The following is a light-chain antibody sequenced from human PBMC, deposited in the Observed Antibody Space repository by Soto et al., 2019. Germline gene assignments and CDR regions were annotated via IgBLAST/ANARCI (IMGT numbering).Light chain of an antibody. Sequence: EIVLTQPPGTLSLSPGERATLSCRASQSVTNNYLAWYQQKPGQAPRLLIYGASGRATGIPDRFSGSGSGTDFTLTISRLEPEDFAVYYCQQYGSSPPSVTFGQGTRLEIK. V-gene: IGKV3-20*01. CDR3: QQYGSSPPSVT. J-gene: IGKJ5*01. CDR2: GAS. CDR1: QSVTNNY.